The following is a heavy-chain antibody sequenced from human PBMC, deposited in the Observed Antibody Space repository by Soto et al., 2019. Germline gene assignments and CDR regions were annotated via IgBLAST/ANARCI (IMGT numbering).Heavy chain of an antibody. D-gene: IGHD2-15*01. V-gene: IGHV3-23*01. CDR2: ISGSGGST. J-gene: IGHJ5*02. CDR3: AKGGYCSGGSCYLINWFDP. CDR1: GLTFSSYA. Sequence: EVQLLESGGGLVQPGGSLRLSCAASGLTFSSYAMSWVRQAPGKGSEWVSAISGSGGSTYYADSVKGRFTISRHNSKNTLYLQMNSLRAEDTAVYYCAKGGYCSGGSCYLINWFDPWGQGTLVTVSS.